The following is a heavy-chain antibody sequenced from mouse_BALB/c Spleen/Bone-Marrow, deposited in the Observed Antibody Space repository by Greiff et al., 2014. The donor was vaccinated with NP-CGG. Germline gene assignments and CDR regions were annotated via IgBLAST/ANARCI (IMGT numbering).Heavy chain of an antibody. V-gene: IGHV14-3*02. J-gene: IGHJ4*01. CDR3: ARWLLNYYAMDY. Sequence: VQLQQSGAELVKPGASLKLSCTASGFNIKDTYMHWVKQRPEQGLEWIGRIDPANGNTKYDPKFQGKATITADTSSNTAYLQLSSLTSGDTAVYYCARWLLNYYAMDYWGQGTSVTVSS. CDR1: GFNIKDTY. D-gene: IGHD2-3*01. CDR2: IDPANGNT.